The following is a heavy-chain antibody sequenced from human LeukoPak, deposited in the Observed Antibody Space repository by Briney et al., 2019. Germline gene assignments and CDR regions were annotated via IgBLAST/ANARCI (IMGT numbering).Heavy chain of an antibody. CDR1: GFTFSSYA. CDR3: ARDPWSFDAFDF. D-gene: IGHD2-8*02. V-gene: IGHV3-30-3*01. CDR2: ISYDGSNK. Sequence: GRSLRLSCAASGFTFSSYAMHWVRQAPGKGLEWVAVISYDGSNKYYADSVKGRFTISRDNSKNTLYLQMNSLRAEDTALYHCARDPWSFDAFDFWGQGTMVTVSA. J-gene: IGHJ3*01.